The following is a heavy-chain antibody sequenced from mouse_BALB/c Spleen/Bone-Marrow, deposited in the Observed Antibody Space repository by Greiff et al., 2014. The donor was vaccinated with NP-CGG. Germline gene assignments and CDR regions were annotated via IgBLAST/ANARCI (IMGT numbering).Heavy chain of an antibody. CDR1: GYNFTSYW. Sequence: QVQLQQSGAERVKPGTSVTLSCKASGYNFTSYWVNWVKLRPGQGLEWIGDIHPVSASTNYNEKFRSKATLTVDTSSSTAYMQLSNLASDDSALYYCVSGVYYAMDYWGQGTSVTVSS. CDR3: VSGVYYAMDY. J-gene: IGHJ4*01. V-gene: IGHV1-55*01. CDR2: IHPVSAST.